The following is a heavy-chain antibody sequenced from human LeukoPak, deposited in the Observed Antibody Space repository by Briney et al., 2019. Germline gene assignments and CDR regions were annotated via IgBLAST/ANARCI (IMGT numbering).Heavy chain of an antibody. CDR1: GFSFSSYW. J-gene: IGHJ3*02. CDR2: INIDGSTT. D-gene: IGHD3-16*01. CDR3: AKAGGYDPFHAFDI. Sequence: GGSLRLSCAASGFSFSSYWMHWVRQAPGKGLVWESCINIDGSTTTYADSVKGRFTISRDNSKNTLYLQMNSLRDEDTAVYYCAKAGGYDPFHAFDIWGQGTMVTVSS. V-gene: IGHV3-74*01.